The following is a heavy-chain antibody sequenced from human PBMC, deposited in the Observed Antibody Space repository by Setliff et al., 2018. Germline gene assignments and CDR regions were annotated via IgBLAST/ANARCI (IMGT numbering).Heavy chain of an antibody. J-gene: IGHJ5*02. CDR2: ISTGNANT. CDR3: ARVPVVGATKLYWFDP. Sequence: ASVNVSCKASGYTFTNYAIHWVRQAPGQRPEWMGWISTGNANTKYSQKFQGRVTITRDASASTAYMELSSLRSEDTAVYYCARVPVVGATKLYWFDPWGQGTLVTVSS. V-gene: IGHV1-3*04. CDR1: GYTFTNYA. D-gene: IGHD1-26*01.